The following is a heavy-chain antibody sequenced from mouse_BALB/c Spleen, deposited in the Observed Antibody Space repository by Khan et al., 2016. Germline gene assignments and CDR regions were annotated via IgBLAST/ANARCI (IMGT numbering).Heavy chain of an antibody. CDR2: IDTSDSYT. V-gene: IGHV1-69*01. Sequence: VQLQESGAELVMPGASVKMSCKASGYTFTDYWMHWVKQRPGQGLEWIGAIDTSDSYTSYNQKFKGKATLTVDESSSTAYMQLSSLTSEDSAVYYCARGVILYAMDYWGQGTSVTVSS. D-gene: IGHD1-1*01. CDR1: GYTFTDYW. CDR3: ARGVILYAMDY. J-gene: IGHJ4*01.